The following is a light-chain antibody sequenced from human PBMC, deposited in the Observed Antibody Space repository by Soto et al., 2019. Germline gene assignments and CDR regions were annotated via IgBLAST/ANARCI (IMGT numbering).Light chain of an antibody. J-gene: IGLJ1*01. CDR1: SSDVGTYTL. CDR3: SSYAAPITFYV. V-gene: IGLV2-23*02. CDR2: EVN. Sequence: QSALTQPASVSGSPGQSITISCTGTSSDVGTYTLVSWYQQHPGKAPKLVIYEVNKRPAGVSKRFSGSRSGDTASLTISGLQAEDEADYYCSSYAAPITFYVFGTGTKLTVL.